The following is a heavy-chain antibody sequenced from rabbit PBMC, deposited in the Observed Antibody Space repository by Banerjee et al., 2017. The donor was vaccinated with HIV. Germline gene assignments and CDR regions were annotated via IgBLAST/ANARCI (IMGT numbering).Heavy chain of an antibody. CDR2: IYTGNNYI. D-gene: IGHD2-1*01. J-gene: IGHJ3*01. V-gene: IGHV1S45*01. CDR1: GSDISSNA. Sequence: LVQPEGSLTLTCKASGSDISSNAMCWVRQAPGKGLELIGCIYTGNNYIWYASWAKGRFTISKTSSTTVTLQLTSLTAADTATYFCARDNADNNGVYWSLWGQGTLVTVS. CDR3: ARDNADNNGVYWSL.